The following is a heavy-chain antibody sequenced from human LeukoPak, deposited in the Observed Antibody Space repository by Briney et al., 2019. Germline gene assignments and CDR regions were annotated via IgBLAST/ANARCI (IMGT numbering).Heavy chain of an antibody. Sequence: GGSLRLSCVSSGFTFSNYVLYWVRQAPGKGLEWVAGMSHDGSNIYYADPVKGRFTVSRDNSKNTLYLQMNSLRVEDTAVYSCARESFGDYYFDYRGQGTLVTVSS. D-gene: IGHD4-17*01. CDR2: MSHDGSNI. J-gene: IGHJ4*02. CDR1: GFTFSNYV. CDR3: ARESFGDYYFDY. V-gene: IGHV3-30*14.